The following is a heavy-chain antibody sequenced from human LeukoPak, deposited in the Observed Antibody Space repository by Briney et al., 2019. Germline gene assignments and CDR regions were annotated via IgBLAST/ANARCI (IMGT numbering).Heavy chain of an antibody. D-gene: IGHD3-3*01. CDR3: AKVIDFWNGMDV. Sequence: TGGPLRLSCTASGFSFSGHWMHWARQLPGKGLVWVSRISPTGSTTSYADSVKGRFTVSRDNAKNTLYLQMNSLRAEDTAVYYCAKVIDFWNGMDVWGQGTTVTVSS. J-gene: IGHJ6*02. CDR2: ISPTGSTT. V-gene: IGHV3-74*01. CDR1: GFSFSGHW.